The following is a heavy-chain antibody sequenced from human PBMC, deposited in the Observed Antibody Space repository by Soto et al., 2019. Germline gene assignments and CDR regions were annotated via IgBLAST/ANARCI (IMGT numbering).Heavy chain of an antibody. D-gene: IGHD3-9*01. CDR1: GGSINNYY. V-gene: IGHV4-59*01. J-gene: IGHJ3*02. CDR2: IYYTGST. Sequence: QVQLQESGPRLVKPSETLSLTCSVSGGSINNYYWNWVRQTPGKGLEWIGYIYYTGSTHYNPSLKSHVTMSVDTSKNQFSLRLTSVTAADTAVYFCAREGILLLGAFDIWGQGTVVTVSS. CDR3: AREGILLLGAFDI.